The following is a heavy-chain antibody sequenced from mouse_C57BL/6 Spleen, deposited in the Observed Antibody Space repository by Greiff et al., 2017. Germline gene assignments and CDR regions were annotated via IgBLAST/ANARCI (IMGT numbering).Heavy chain of an antibody. D-gene: IGHD3-2*02. V-gene: IGHV1-64*01. CDR1: GYTFTSYW. CDR2: IHPNSGST. J-gene: IGHJ4*01. Sequence: QVQLQQPGAELVKPGASVKLSCKASGYTFTSYWMHWVKQRPGQGLEWIGMIHPNSGSTNYNEKFKSKATLTVDKSSSTAYMQLSSLTSEDSAVYYCARQAQATGYARDYWGQGTSVTVSS. CDR3: ARQAQATGYARDY.